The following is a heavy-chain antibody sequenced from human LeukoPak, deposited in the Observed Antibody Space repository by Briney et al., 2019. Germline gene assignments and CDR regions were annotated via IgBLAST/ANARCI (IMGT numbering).Heavy chain of an antibody. V-gene: IGHV4-34*01. Sequence: PSETLSLTCAVYGGSFSGSNWSWIRQPPGKGLEWIGESYNSGSTIYNPSLKSRVTISVDTSKIQFSLNLISVTAADTAVYYCVRAYDYWGQGTLVTVSS. CDR2: SYNSGST. J-gene: IGHJ4*02. CDR3: VRAYDY. CDR1: GGSFSGSN.